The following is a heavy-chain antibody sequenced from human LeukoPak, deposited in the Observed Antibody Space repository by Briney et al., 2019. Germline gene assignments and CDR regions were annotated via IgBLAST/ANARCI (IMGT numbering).Heavy chain of an antibody. CDR2: INPSGGST. Sequence: ASVKVSCKASGYTFTSYYMHWVRQASGQGLEWMGIINPSGGSTSYAQKFQGRVTMTRDTSTSTVYMELSSLRSEDTVVYYCASSTRDVGYWYFDLWGRGTLVTVSS. CDR3: ASSTRDVGYWYFDL. CDR1: GYTFTSYY. J-gene: IGHJ2*01. D-gene: IGHD1-26*01. V-gene: IGHV1-46*01.